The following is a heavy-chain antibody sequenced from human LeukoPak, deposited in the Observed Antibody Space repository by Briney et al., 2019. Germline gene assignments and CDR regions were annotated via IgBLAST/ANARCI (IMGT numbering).Heavy chain of an antibody. J-gene: IGHJ4*02. CDR3: ARGGSSCTNGVCYTVEGVFYPRYFDY. CDR2: INHSGST. CDR1: GGSFSGYY. Sequence: SETLSLTCAVYGGSFSGYYWSWIRQPPGKGLEWIGEINHSGSTIYNPSLKSRVTISVDTSKNQFSLNLNSVAAADTAVYYCARGGSSCTNGVCYTVEGVFYPRYFDYWGQGTLVTVSS. D-gene: IGHD2-8*01. V-gene: IGHV4-34*01.